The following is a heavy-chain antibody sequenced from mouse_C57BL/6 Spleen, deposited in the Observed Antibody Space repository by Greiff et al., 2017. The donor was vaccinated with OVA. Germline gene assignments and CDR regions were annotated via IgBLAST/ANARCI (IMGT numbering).Heavy chain of an antibody. V-gene: IGHV7-3*01. Sequence: EVQGVESGGGLVQPGGSLSLSCAASGFTFTDYYMSWVRQPPGKALEWLGFIRNKANGYTTEYSASVKGRFTISRDTSQSILYLQMNARRAEDSATYYCARYNDYDPYYAMDYWGQGTSVTVSS. CDR3: ARYNDYDPYYAMDY. CDR1: GFTFTDYY. J-gene: IGHJ4*01. D-gene: IGHD2-4*01. CDR2: IRNKANGYTT.